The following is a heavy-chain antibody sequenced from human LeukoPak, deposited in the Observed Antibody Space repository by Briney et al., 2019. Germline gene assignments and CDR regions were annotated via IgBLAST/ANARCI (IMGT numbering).Heavy chain of an antibody. CDR1: GGSISSSSYY. CDR2: IYYSGST. J-gene: IGHJ4*02. V-gene: IGHV4-39*07. D-gene: IGHD2/OR15-2a*01. Sequence: SETLSLTCTVSGGSISSSSYYWGWIRQPPGKGLEWIGSIYYSGSTYYNPSLKSRVTISVDTSKNQFSLKLSSVTAADTAVYYCARGFLYYWGQGTLVTVSS. CDR3: ARGFLYY.